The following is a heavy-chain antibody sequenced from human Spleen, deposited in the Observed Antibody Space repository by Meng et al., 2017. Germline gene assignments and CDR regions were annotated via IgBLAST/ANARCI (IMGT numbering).Heavy chain of an antibody. D-gene: IGHD2-15*01. CDR3: AKGLAVVAAPFDY. CDR2: ITRTGSSA. Sequence: GESLKISCAVSGFTFRSYAMGWVRQAPGKGLKWVSNITRTGSSADYAESVKGRFTISRDNSKNTLYLQMNSLRAEDTAIYYCAKGLAVVAAPFDYWGQGTQVT. V-gene: IGHV3-23*01. J-gene: IGHJ4*02. CDR1: GFTFRSYA.